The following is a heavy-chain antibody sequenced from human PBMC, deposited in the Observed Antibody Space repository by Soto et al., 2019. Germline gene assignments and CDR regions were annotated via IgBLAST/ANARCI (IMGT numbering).Heavy chain of an antibody. Sequence: QVQLVESGGGVVQPGGSLRLSCAASGFTFSRHGMHWVRQAPGKGLEWVAIIWYDGSHKYYEDSVKGRFAISRDNFKNMVYLEMNSLSDEDTAMYYCVRDPSIASAGIYCYFDLWGRGTLVTVSS. CDR1: GFTFSRHG. CDR2: IWYDGSHK. CDR3: VRDPSIASAGIYCYFDL. J-gene: IGHJ2*01. D-gene: IGHD6-13*01. V-gene: IGHV3-33*01.